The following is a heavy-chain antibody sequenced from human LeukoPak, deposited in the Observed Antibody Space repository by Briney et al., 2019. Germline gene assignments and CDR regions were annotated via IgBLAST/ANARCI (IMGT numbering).Heavy chain of an antibody. V-gene: IGHV3-23*01. CDR2: ISGSGGST. Sequence: GGSLRLSCAASGFTFSSYAMSWVRQAPGKGLEWVSAISGSGGSTYYADSVKGRFTISRDNSKNTLYLRMNSLRAEDTAVYYCAKAQGYYYDSSGYIFDYWGQGTLVTVSS. J-gene: IGHJ4*02. CDR3: AKAQGYYYDSSGYIFDY. CDR1: GFTFSSYA. D-gene: IGHD3-22*01.